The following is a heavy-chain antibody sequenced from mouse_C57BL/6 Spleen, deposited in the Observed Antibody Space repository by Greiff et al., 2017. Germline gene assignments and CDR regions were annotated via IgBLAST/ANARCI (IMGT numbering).Heavy chain of an antibody. D-gene: IGHD2-3*01. Sequence: EVQRVESGPELVKPGASVKIPCKASGYTFTDYNMDWVKQSHGKSLEWIGDINPNNGGTIYNQKFKGKATLTVDKSSSTAYMELRSLTSEDAAVYCCSRSRDGYNDGCAMDGWGTGTSVTVAS. CDR2: INPNNGGT. CDR3: SRSRDGYNDGCAMDG. J-gene: IGHJ4*01. CDR1: GYTFTDYN. V-gene: IGHV1-18*01.